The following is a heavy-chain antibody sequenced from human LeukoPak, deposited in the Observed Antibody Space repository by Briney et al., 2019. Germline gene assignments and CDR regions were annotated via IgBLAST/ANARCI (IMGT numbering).Heavy chain of an antibody. Sequence: ASVKVSCKASGYTFTGYYIHWVRQAPGQGLEWMGWINPNSGDTSYAQKFQGRVTMTRDTSISTAYMELSSLTSDDTAVYYCAKIVAVAGTRCLDPWGQGTLVTVSS. V-gene: IGHV1-2*02. CDR3: AKIVAVAGTRCLDP. J-gene: IGHJ5*02. CDR1: GYTFTGYY. D-gene: IGHD6-19*01. CDR2: INPNSGDT.